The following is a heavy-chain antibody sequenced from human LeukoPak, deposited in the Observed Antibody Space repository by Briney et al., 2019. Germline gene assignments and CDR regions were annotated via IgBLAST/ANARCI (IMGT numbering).Heavy chain of an antibody. CDR2: INPNSGGT. V-gene: IGHV1-2*04. CDR1: GYTFTGYY. D-gene: IGHD3-22*01. J-gene: IGHJ4*02. CDR3: ARDYYYDSSSRGGD. Sequence: ASVKVSCKASGYTFTGYYMHWVRQAPGQGLEWMGWINPNSGGTNYAQKFQGWVTMTRDTSISTAYMELSSLRSEDTAVYYCARDYYYDSSSRGGDWGQGTLVTVSS.